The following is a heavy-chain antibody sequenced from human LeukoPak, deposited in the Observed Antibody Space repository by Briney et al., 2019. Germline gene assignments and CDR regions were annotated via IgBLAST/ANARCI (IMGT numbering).Heavy chain of an antibody. Sequence: ASVKVSCKASGGTFSSYAISWVRQAPGQGLEWMGGIIPIFGTANYAQKFQGRVTITTDESTSTAYMELSSLRSEDTAVYYCARDVEGVYSLDYWGQGTLVTVSS. CDR2: IIPIFGTA. V-gene: IGHV1-69*05. CDR1: GGTFSSYA. J-gene: IGHJ4*02. D-gene: IGHD3-10*01. CDR3: ARDVEGVYSLDY.